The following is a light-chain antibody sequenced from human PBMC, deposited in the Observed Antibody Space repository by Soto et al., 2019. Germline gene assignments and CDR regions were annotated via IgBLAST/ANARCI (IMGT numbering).Light chain of an antibody. CDR1: QDISNY. CDR2: DAS. V-gene: IGKV1-33*01. J-gene: IGKJ3*01. Sequence: DLQMTQSPSSLSASVGDRVTITCQASQDISNYLNWYQQKPGKAPKLLIYDASNLETGVPSRFSGSGSGTDFTFTISSLQPEDIATYYCQQYDNLPSMIFTFGPGTKVDIK. CDR3: QQYDNLPSMIFT.